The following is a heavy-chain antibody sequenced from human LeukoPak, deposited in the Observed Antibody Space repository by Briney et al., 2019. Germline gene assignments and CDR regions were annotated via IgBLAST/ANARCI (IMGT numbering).Heavy chain of an antibody. D-gene: IGHD6-19*01. CDR2: IRYDGSNK. J-gene: IGHJ4*02. CDR1: GFTFSSYG. CDR3: ARDTPGYSSGWYFEGYFDY. Sequence: GGSLRLSCAASGFTFSSYGMHWVRQAPGKGLEWVAVIRYDGSNKYYADSVKGRFTISRDNSKNTLYLQMNSLRAEDTAVYYCARDTPGYSSGWYFEGYFDYWGQGTLVTVSS. V-gene: IGHV3-30*19.